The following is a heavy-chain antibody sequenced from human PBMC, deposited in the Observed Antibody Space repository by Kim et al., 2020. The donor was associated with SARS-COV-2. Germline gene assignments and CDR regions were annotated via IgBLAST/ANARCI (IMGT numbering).Heavy chain of an antibody. CDR1: GGSISSYY. V-gene: IGHV4-59*13. J-gene: IGHJ4*02. D-gene: IGHD3-3*01. CDR2: IYYSGST. Sequence: TLSLTCTVSGGSISSYYWSWIRQPPGKGLEWIGYIYYSGSTNYNPSLKSRVTISVDTSKNQFSLKLSSVTAADTAVYYCARARVGIFGVVTHFDYWGQG. CDR3: ARARVGIFGVVTHFDY.